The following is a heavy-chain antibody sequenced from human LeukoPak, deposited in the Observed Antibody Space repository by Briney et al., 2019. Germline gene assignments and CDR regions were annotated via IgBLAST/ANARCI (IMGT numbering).Heavy chain of an antibody. D-gene: IGHD6-19*01. CDR1: GFTFSSYA. CDR3: AKDAVTALAGYYYYMDV. Sequence: PGGSLRLSCAASGFTFSSYAMSWVRQAPGKGLEWVSGISGSGGRTYYADSVKGRFTISRDNSKNTLYLQMNSLRADDTAVYYCAKDAVTALAGYYYYMDVWGQGTTVTVSS. CDR2: ISGSGGRT. V-gene: IGHV3-23*01. J-gene: IGHJ6*03.